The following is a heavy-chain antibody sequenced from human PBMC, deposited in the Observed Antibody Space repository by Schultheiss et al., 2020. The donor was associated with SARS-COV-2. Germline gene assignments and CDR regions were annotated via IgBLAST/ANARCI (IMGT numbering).Heavy chain of an antibody. Sequence: GGSLRLSCAASGFTFSSYAMSWVRQAPGKGLEWVSGIVGSGFDTYYADSVKGRFTISRDNSKNTLYLEMSSLGPEDTAVYFCAKETGVMVVARNWFDSWGQGTLVTVSS. J-gene: IGHJ5*01. V-gene: IGHV3-23*01. CDR1: GFTFSSYA. CDR3: AKETGVMVVARNWFDS. CDR2: IVGSGFDT. D-gene: IGHD2-15*01.